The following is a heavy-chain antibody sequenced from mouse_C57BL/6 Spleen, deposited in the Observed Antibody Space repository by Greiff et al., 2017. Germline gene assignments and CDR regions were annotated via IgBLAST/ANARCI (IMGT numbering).Heavy chain of an antibody. D-gene: IGHD1-1*01. CDR2: IDPEDGDT. CDR3: GRGDYYGSSLDY. Sequence: EVQLQQSGAELVKPGASVKLSCTASGFNIKDYYMHWVKQRTEQGLEWIGRIDPEDGDTKYAPKFQGKATITADTSSNTAYLQLSSLTSEETAVYYCGRGDYYGSSLDYWGQGTTLTVSS. CDR1: GFNIKDYY. V-gene: IGHV14-2*01. J-gene: IGHJ2*01.